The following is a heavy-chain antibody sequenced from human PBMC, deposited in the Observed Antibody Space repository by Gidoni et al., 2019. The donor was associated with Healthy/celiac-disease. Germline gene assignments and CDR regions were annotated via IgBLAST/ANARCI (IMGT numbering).Heavy chain of an antibody. CDR1: GFTFSSYG. CDR2: ISYDGSNK. V-gene: IGHV3-30*18. Sequence: QVQLVESGGGVVQPGRSLRLSRAASGFTFSSYGMHWVRQATGKGLAWGAVISYDGSNKYNADSVKGRFTISRDNSKNTMYLQMNSLRAEDTAVYYCEKKRGALYGDSGIDYWGQGTLVTVSS. D-gene: IGHD4-17*01. CDR3: EKKRGALYGDSGIDY. J-gene: IGHJ4*02.